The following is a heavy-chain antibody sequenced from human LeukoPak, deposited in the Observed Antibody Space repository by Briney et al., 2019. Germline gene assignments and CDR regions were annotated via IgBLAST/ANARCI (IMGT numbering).Heavy chain of an antibody. V-gene: IGHV1-69*13. D-gene: IGHD2-2*02. CDR1: GGTFSSYA. CDR2: IIPIFGTA. Sequence: GASVKVSCKASGGTFSSYAISWVRQAPGQGLEWMGGIIPIFGTANYAQKFQGRVTITADESTSTAYMELSSLRSEDTAVYYCARVGYCSSTSCSTDVYYYYYMDVWGKGTTVTVSS. J-gene: IGHJ6*03. CDR3: ARVGYCSSTSCSTDVYYYYYMDV.